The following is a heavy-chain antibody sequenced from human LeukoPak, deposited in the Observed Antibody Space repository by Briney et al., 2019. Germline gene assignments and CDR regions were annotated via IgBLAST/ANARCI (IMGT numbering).Heavy chain of an antibody. CDR3: ASHPPSYDILTGYHTTYYFDY. Sequence: PSETLSLTCTVSGGSISSSSYYWGWIRQPPGKGLEWIGSIYYSGSTYYNPSLKSRVTISVDTSENQFSLKLSSVTAADTAVYYCASHPPSYDILTGYHTTYYFDYWGQGTLVTVSS. D-gene: IGHD3-9*01. V-gene: IGHV4-39*01. J-gene: IGHJ4*02. CDR2: IYYSGST. CDR1: GGSISSSSYY.